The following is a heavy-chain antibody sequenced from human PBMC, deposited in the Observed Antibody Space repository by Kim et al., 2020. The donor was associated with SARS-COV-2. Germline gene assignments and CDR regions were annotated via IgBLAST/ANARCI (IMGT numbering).Heavy chain of an antibody. CDR1: GFTFSSYG. J-gene: IGHJ4*02. V-gene: IGHV3-33*01. Sequence: GGSLRLSCAASGFTFSSYGMHWVRQAPGKGLEWVAVIWYDGSNKYYADSVKGRFTISRDNYKNTLHLQTNSLRSEATAVYYCARWGGRMGFDYWGQGTL. D-gene: IGHD1-26*01. CDR2: IWYDGSNK. CDR3: ARWGGRMGFDY.